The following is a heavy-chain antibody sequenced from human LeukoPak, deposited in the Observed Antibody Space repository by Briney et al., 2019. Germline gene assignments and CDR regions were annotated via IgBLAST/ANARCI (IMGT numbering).Heavy chain of an antibody. D-gene: IGHD3-22*01. Sequence: SVKVSCTASGGTFSSYAISWVRQAPGQGLEWMGGIIPIFGTANYAQKFQGRVTITADESTSTAYMELSSLRSEDTAVYYCARDHHPGYHDSLGFNWLDPWGQGTLVSVSS. CDR1: GGTFSSYA. CDR3: ARDHHPGYHDSLGFNWLDP. J-gene: IGHJ5*02. V-gene: IGHV1-69*13. CDR2: IIPIFGTA.